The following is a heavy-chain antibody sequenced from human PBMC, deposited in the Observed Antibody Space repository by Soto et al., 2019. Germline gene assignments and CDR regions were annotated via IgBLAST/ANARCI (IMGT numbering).Heavy chain of an antibody. Sequence: QVQLVQSGAEVKKPGSSVKVSCKASGGTFSSYAISWVRQSTGQGLERMGGIIRIFGTANYAQKFQGRVTITADESTSTAYMELSSLRSEDTAVHYCASPPNESSGYYYGMDVWGQGTTVTVSS. CDR2: IIRIFGTA. CDR3: ASPPNESSGYYYGMDV. CDR1: GGTFSSYA. J-gene: IGHJ6*02. D-gene: IGHD6-19*01. V-gene: IGHV1-69*12.